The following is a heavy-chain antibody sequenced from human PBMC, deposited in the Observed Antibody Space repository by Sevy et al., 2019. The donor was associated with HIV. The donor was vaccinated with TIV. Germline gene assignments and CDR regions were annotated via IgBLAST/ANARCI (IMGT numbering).Heavy chain of an antibody. D-gene: IGHD4-17*01. Sequence: GGSLRLSCAASGFTFTSYEMNWVRQAPGKGLEWVSYISNSGTTISYSDSVRGRFSISRDNARNSLYLQMNSLRAEDTAVYYCARDLPPSATTVAHFDYWGQGTLVTVSS. CDR3: ARDLPPSATTVAHFDY. J-gene: IGHJ4*02. V-gene: IGHV3-48*03. CDR1: GFTFTSYE. CDR2: ISNSGTTI.